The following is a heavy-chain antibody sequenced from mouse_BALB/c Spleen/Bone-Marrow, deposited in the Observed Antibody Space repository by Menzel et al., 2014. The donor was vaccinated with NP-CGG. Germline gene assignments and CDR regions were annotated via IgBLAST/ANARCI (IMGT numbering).Heavy chain of an antibody. J-gene: IGHJ3*01. V-gene: IGHV1-52*01. CDR2: IDPYDSET. Sequence: QVQLKQSGAELVRPGASVKLSCKASGYTFTSYWMNWVKQRPEQGLEWIGRIDPYDSETHYNQKFKDKAILTVDKSSSTAYMQLRSLTSEDSAVYYCARGRDYDVFSYWGQGTLVTVSA. CDR3: ARGRDYDVFSY. D-gene: IGHD2-4*01. CDR1: GYTFTSYW.